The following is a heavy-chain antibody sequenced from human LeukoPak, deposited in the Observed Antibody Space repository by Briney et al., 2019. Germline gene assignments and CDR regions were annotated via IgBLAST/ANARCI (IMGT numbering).Heavy chain of an antibody. J-gene: IGHJ4*02. Sequence: GGSLRLSCAASGINFRSSGMHWVRQAPGKGLEWVTFIQNDGSDKSYAASVKGRFTISRDNSKNTGYLHMNSLRADDTALYYCAREGGRAAAGRFDYWGQGTLVTVSS. D-gene: IGHD6-13*01. CDR1: GINFRSSG. CDR2: IQNDGSDK. CDR3: AREGGRAAAGRFDY. V-gene: IGHV3-30*02.